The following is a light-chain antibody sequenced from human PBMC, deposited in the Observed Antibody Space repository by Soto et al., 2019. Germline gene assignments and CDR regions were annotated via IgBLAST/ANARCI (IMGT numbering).Light chain of an antibody. CDR2: SAS. J-gene: IGKJ3*01. CDR1: QSISRY. Sequence: DIQITQSTSSLSASVGDRVTVTFRAGQSISRYLNWYQQRPGKAPKLLIYSASTLQTGVPSRFSGSGSGTDFTLTISSLQPEDFATYYCQQSYNVPFTFGPGTKVDIK. V-gene: IGKV1-39*01. CDR3: QQSYNVPFT.